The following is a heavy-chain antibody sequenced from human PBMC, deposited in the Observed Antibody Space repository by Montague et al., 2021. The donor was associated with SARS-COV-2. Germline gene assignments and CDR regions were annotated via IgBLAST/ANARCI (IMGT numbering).Heavy chain of an antibody. CDR3: ASHKRGWLQLCPDAFDI. V-gene: IGHV4-39*01. J-gene: IGHJ3*02. CDR2: IYYSGST. CDR1: GGSISGSSYY. Sequence: SETLSLTCTVSGGSISGSSYYWGWIRQSPGKGLEWIGSIYYSGSTXYNPSLKSRVTISVDTSKNQFSLKLSSVTAADTAVYYCASHKRGWLQLCPDAFDIWGQGTMVTVSS. D-gene: IGHD5-24*01.